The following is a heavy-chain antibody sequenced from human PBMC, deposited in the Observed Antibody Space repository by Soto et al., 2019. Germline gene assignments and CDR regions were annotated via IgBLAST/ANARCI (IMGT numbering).Heavy chain of an antibody. CDR2: IWYDGSNK. J-gene: IGHJ5*02. D-gene: IGHD4-17*01. Sequence: GGSLRLSCAASGFTFSSYGMHWVRQAPGKGLEWVAVIWYDGSNKYYADSVKGRFTISRDNSKNTLYLQMNSLRAEDTAVYYCARDLLRRLTTVTTVGDWFDPWGQGTLVTVSS. V-gene: IGHV3-33*01. CDR1: GFTFSSYG. CDR3: ARDLLRRLTTVTTVGDWFDP.